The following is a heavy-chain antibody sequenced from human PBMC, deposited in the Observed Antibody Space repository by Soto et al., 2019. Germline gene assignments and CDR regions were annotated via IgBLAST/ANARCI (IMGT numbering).Heavy chain of an antibody. CDR2: IIPIFGTA. D-gene: IGHD2-21*02. J-gene: IGHJ5*02. Sequence: QVQLVQSGAEVKKPGSSVKVSCKASGGTFSSYAISWVRQAPGQGLEWMGGIIPIFGTANYAQKFQGRVTITADKSPSTAYMELSSLRSEDTAVYYCAREIYCGGDCHNWFDPWGQGTLVTVSS. CDR3: AREIYCGGDCHNWFDP. CDR1: GGTFSSYA. V-gene: IGHV1-69*06.